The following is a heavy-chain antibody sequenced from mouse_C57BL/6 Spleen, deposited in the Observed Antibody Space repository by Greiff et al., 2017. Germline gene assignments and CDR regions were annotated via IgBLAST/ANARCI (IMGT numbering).Heavy chain of an antibody. CDR1: GFNIKDYY. CDR2: IDPEDGET. Sequence: EVQLQQSGAELVKPGASVKLSCTASGFNIKDYYMHWVKQRTEQGLEWIGRIDPEDGETKYDPKFQGKATITADTSSNTAYLQLSSLTSEDTAVYYCARTQYFDVWGTGTTVTVSS. J-gene: IGHJ1*03. CDR3: ARTQYFDV. V-gene: IGHV14-2*01.